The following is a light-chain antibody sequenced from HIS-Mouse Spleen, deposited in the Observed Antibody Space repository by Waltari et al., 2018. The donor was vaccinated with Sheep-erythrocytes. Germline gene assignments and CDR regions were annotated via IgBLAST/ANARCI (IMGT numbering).Light chain of an antibody. V-gene: IGLV2-14*01. CDR3: SSYTSSSTLVV. Sequence: QSALTQPASVSGSPGQSITISCTGTSSDVGGYNYVSWYQQHPGKAPKLMIYEVSNRPSGVSNRFYGSKSGNTASLTISGLQAEDEADYYCSSYTSSSTLVVFGGGTK. CDR1: SSDVGGYNY. J-gene: IGLJ2*01. CDR2: EVS.